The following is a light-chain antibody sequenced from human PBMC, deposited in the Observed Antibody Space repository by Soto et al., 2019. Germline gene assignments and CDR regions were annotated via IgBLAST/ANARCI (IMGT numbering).Light chain of an antibody. CDR3: SSYTSSGTLGV. CDR1: ISDIGTYNY. CDR2: DVS. Sequence: QSALTQPASVSGSPGQSITISCTGTISDIGTYNYVSWYQQHPGKAPKLMIYDVSNRPSGVSNRFSGSKSGNTASLTISGLQTEDEADYYCSSYTSSGTLGVFGTGTQLTVL. V-gene: IGLV2-14*01. J-gene: IGLJ1*01.